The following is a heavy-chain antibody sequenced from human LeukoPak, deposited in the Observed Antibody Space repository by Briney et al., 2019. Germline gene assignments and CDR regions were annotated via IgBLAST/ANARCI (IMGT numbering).Heavy chain of an antibody. Sequence: SETLSLTCTVSGGSISSGSYYWRWIRQPAGKGLEYIGRIYTSGSTNYNPSLKSRVTMSVDTSKNQFSLKLSSVTAADTAVYYCARDRFELTYYMDVWGKGTTVTISS. D-gene: IGHD1-7*01. V-gene: IGHV4-61*02. CDR2: IYTSGST. CDR1: GGSISSGSYY. J-gene: IGHJ6*03. CDR3: ARDRFELTYYMDV.